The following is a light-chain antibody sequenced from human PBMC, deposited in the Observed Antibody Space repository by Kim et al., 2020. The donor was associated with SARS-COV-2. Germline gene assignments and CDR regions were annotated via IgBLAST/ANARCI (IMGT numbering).Light chain of an antibody. J-gene: IGKJ2*01. CDR2: AAS. Sequence: IRITQSPSSLSASTGDRVTITCRASQGISSYLAWYQQKPGKAPKLLIYAASTLQSGVPSRFSGSGSGTDFTLTISCLQSEDFATYYCQQYYSYPYIFGQGTKLEI. CDR3: QQYYSYPYI. V-gene: IGKV1-8*01. CDR1: QGISSY.